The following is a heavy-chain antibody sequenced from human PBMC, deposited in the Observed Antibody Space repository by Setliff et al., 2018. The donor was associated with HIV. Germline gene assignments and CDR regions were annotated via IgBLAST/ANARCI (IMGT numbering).Heavy chain of an antibody. Sequence: GGSLRLSCAASGFTFSSYAMSWVRQAPGKGLEWVSAISGSGGSTYYADSVKGRFTISRDNSKNTLYLQMNSLRAEDTAVYYCAKGCGGDLPYYYYYMDVWGKGTKVTVSS. CDR2: ISGSGGST. CDR3: AKGCGGDLPYYYYYMDV. J-gene: IGHJ6*03. CDR1: GFTFSSYA. D-gene: IGHD2-21*02. V-gene: IGHV3-23*01.